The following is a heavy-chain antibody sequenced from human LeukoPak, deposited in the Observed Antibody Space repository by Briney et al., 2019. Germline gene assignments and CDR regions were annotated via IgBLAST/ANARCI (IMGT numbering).Heavy chain of an antibody. CDR3: AREVRAFDY. J-gene: IGHJ4*02. Sequence: GESLKISCKCSGYSFTSYWIGWVRQMPGKGLEWMGIIYPGYSDTRYSPSFQGPVTISADKSISTAYLQISSLKAEDTAVYYCAREVRAFDYWGQGTLVTVYS. CDR2: IYPGYSDT. V-gene: IGHV5-51*01. D-gene: IGHD4-11*01. CDR1: GYSFTSYW.